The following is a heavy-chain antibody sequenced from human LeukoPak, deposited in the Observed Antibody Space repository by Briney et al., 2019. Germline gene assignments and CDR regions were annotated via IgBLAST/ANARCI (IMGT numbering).Heavy chain of an antibody. D-gene: IGHD2/OR15-2a*01. Sequence: GGSLRLSCAASGFTFSSYGMSWVREAPGKGLEWVSYISSSGSTIYYADSVKGRFTISRDNAKNSLYLQMNSLRAEDTAVYYCARDGIVCFDYWGQGTLVTVSS. CDR1: GFTFSSYG. CDR2: ISSSGSTI. V-gene: IGHV3-48*04. J-gene: IGHJ4*02. CDR3: ARDGIVCFDY.